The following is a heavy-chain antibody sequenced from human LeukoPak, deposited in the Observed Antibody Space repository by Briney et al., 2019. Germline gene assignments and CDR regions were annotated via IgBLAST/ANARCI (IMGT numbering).Heavy chain of an antibody. Sequence: GESLRISGKGSGYTFTNYWISWVRHMPGKGLEWMGRIDPSDSYSNYSPSFQGHVTISADKSISTAYLQWSSLKASDTAMYYCATVGYYYYYDMDVWGQGTTVTVSS. V-gene: IGHV5-10-1*01. CDR2: IDPSDSYS. CDR1: GYTFTNYW. J-gene: IGHJ6*02. D-gene: IGHD2-2*01. CDR3: ATVGYYYYYDMDV.